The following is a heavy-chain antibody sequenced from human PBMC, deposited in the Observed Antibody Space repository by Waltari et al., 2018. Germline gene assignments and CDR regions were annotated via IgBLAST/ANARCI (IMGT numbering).Heavy chain of an antibody. V-gene: IGHV4-61*02. CDR3: ARGPLLSKVDY. Sequence: QVQLQESGPGLVKPSQTLSLTCTVSGGSIDSGRYYWSWIRPPAGKGLEWIGRIYTSGSTNYNPSLKSRVTISVDTSKNQFSLNLSSVTAADTAVYYCARGPLLSKVDYWGQGTLVTVSS. D-gene: IGHD1-26*01. CDR2: IYTSGST. CDR1: GGSIDSGRYY. J-gene: IGHJ4*02.